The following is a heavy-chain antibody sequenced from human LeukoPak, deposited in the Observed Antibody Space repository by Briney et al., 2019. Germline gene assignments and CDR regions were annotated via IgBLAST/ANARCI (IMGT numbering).Heavy chain of an antibody. V-gene: IGHV3-74*01. CDR1: GFTFSSYW. J-gene: IGHJ4*02. CDR2: INSDGSST. Sequence: TGGSLRLSCAASGFTFSSYWMHWVRQAPGKGLVWVSRINSDGSSTRYADSVKGRFTISRDNSKNTLYLQMNSLRAEDTAVYYCAKGYSSGWYDYWGQGTLVTVSS. D-gene: IGHD6-19*01. CDR3: AKGYSSGWYDY.